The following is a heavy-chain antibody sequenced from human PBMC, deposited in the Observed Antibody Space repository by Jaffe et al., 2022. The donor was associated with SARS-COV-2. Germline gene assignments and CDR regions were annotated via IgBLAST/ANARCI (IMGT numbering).Heavy chain of an antibody. CDR2: INAGNGNT. V-gene: IGHV1-3*01. J-gene: IGHJ1*01. Sequence: QVQLVQSGAEVKKPGASVKVSCKASGYTFTSYAMHWVRQAPGQRLEWMGWINAGNGNTKYSQKFQGRVTITRDTSASTAYMELSSLRSEDTAVYYCATSTGAVAASEYFQHWGQGTLVTVSS. CDR1: GYTFTSYA. D-gene: IGHD6-19*01. CDR3: ATSTGAVAASEYFQH.